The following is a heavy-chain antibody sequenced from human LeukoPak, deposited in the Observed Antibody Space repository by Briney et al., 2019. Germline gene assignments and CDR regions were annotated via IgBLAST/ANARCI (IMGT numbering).Heavy chain of an antibody. CDR1: GFTFSSYG. J-gene: IGHJ4*02. V-gene: IGHV3-33*01. D-gene: IGHD2-21*02. Sequence: PGRSLRLSCAASGFTFSSYGMHWVRQAPGKGLEWVAVILYDGSNKYYADSVKGRFTISRDNSKNTLYLQINSLRAEDTAVYYCARAHCGGDCSYYYFDYWGQGTLVTVSS. CDR2: ILYDGSNK. CDR3: ARAHCGGDCSYYYFDY.